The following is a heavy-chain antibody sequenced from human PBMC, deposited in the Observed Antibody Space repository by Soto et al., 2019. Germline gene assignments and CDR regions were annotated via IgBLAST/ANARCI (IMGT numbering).Heavy chain of an antibody. Sequence: SETLSLTCTVSGGSISSGDYYWSWIRQPPGKGLEWIGYIYYSGSTYYNPSLKSRVTISVDTSKNQFSLKLSSVTAADTAVYYCARDPGGPRLLWFGQNHNWFDPWGQGTLVTVS. D-gene: IGHD3-10*01. CDR3: ARDPGGPRLLWFGQNHNWFDP. CDR1: GGSISSGDYY. V-gene: IGHV4-30-4*01. J-gene: IGHJ5*02. CDR2: IYYSGST.